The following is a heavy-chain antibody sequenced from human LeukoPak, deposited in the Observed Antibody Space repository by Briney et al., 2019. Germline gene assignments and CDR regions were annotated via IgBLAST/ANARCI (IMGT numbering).Heavy chain of an antibody. CDR2: IIPIFGTA. Sequence: SVKVSCKASGGTFSSYAISWVRQAPGQGLEWMGGIIPIFGTANYAQKLQGRVTITADESTSTAYMELSSLRSEDTGVYYCARSTTSRPYYYGSGNYFDYWGQGTLVTVSS. V-gene: IGHV1-69*13. J-gene: IGHJ4*02. CDR3: ARSTTSRPYYYGSGNYFDY. CDR1: GGTFSSYA. D-gene: IGHD3-10*01.